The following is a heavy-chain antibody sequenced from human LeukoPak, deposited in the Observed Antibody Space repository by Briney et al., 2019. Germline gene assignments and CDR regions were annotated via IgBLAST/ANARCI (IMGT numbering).Heavy chain of an antibody. V-gene: IGHV4-59*01. CDR1: GGSISSYY. CDR3: ARDPDWGYFDY. D-gene: IGHD7-27*01. J-gene: IGHJ4*02. CDR2: IYYSGST. Sequence: SETLSLTCTVSGGSISSYYWSWIRQPPGKGLEWIGYIYYSGSTNYNPSLKSRVTISVDTSKNQFSLKLSSVTAADTAVYYCARDPDWGYFDYRGQGTLVTVSS.